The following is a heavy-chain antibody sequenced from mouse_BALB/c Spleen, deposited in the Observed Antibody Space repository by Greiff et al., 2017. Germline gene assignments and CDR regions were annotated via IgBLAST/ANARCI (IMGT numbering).Heavy chain of an antibody. D-gene: IGHD1-1*02. CDR3: ARCGYYFDY. CDR2: ISYDGSN. V-gene: IGHV3-6*02. CDR1: GYSITSGYY. Sequence: ESGPGLVKPSQSLSLTCSVTGYSITSGYYWNWIRQFPGNKLEWMGYISYDGSNNYNPSLKNRISITRDTSKNQFFLKLNSVTTEDTATYYCARCGYYFDYGGQGTTLTVAS. J-gene: IGHJ2*01.